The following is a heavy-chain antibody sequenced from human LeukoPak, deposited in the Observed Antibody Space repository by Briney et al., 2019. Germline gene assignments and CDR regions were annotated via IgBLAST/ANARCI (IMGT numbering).Heavy chain of an antibody. V-gene: IGHV3-7*01. J-gene: IGHJ4*02. Sequence: QPGGSLRLSCAASGITFSSYWMTWVRQAPGKGLEWVANIKQDESEKYYVDSVKGRFTISRDNAKSTLYLQMNSLRAEDTAVYYCARERTSGWDAFDFWGQGTLVTVSS. D-gene: IGHD6-19*01. CDR3: ARERTSGWDAFDF. CDR1: GITFSSYW. CDR2: IKQDESEK.